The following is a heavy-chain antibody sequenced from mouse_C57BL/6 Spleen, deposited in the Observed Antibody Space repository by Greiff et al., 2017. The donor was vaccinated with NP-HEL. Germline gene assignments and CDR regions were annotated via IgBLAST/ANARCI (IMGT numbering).Heavy chain of an antibody. Sequence: QVQLQQPGAELVMPGASVKLSCKASGYTFTSYWMHWVKQRPGQGLEWIGEIDPSDSYTNHNQKFKGKSTLTVDKSSSTAYMQLSSLTSEDSAVYYCAREGPITTVPRSYYFDYWGQGTTLTVSS. D-gene: IGHD1-1*01. J-gene: IGHJ2*01. CDR1: GYTFTSYW. CDR2: IDPSDSYT. CDR3: AREGPITTVPRSYYFDY. V-gene: IGHV1-69*01.